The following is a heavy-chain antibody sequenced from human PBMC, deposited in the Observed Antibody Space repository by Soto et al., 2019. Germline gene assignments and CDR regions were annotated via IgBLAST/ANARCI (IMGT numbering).Heavy chain of an antibody. CDR2: IVVGSGNT. D-gene: IGHD4-17*01. CDR1: GFTFTSSA. CDR3: AAEGLTTVVTLAG. V-gene: IGHV1-58*01. Sequence: ASVKVSCKASGFTFTSSAVQWVRQARGQRLEWIGWIVVGSGNTNYAQKFQERVTITRDMSTSTAYMELSSLRSEDTAVYYCAAEGLTTVVTLAGWGQGTLVTVSS. J-gene: IGHJ4*02.